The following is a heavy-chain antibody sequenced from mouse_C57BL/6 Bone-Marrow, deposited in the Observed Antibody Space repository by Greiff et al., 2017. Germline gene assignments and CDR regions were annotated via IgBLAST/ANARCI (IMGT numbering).Heavy chain of an antibody. J-gene: IGHJ3*01. Sequence: QVQLQQSGAELVRPGASVKLSCKASGYTFTDYYINWVKQRPGQGLEWIARIYPGSGNTYYNEKFKGKATLTAEKSSSTAYMQLSSLTSEDSAVYFWAREEDDGYYVPFGYWGQGTLVTVSA. V-gene: IGHV1-76*01. CDR3: AREEDDGYYVPFGY. CDR2: IYPGSGNT. D-gene: IGHD2-3*01. CDR1: GYTFTDYY.